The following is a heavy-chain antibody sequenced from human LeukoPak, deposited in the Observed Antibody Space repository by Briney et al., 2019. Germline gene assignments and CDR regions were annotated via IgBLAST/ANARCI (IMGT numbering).Heavy chain of an antibody. Sequence: GGSLRLSCAASGFTFNSYGMHWVCQAPGKGLEWVAVISYDGSSKYYIDSVKGRFTVSRDNSKNTLFLQMNSLRAEDTAVYYCARGENSKTYPVSGYWGQGTLVTVSS. CDR3: ARGENSKTYPVSGY. CDR2: ISYDGSSK. D-gene: IGHD2/OR15-2a*01. CDR1: GFTFNSYG. J-gene: IGHJ4*02. V-gene: IGHV3-30*03.